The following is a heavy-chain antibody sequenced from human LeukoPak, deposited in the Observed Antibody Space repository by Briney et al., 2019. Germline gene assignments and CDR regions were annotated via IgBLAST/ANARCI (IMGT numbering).Heavy chain of an antibody. J-gene: IGHJ6*02. D-gene: IGHD2-15*01. Sequence: PSQTLSLTCTVSGGSISSGDYYWSWIRQPPGKGLEWIGYIYYDGGTHYNPSLKSRVTMSADPSKNQFSLKMISVTAADTAIYYCTRDRYCSDGSCHRYYYGMDVWGQGTTVTVSS. CDR1: GGSISSGDYY. CDR2: IYYDGGT. V-gene: IGHV4-61*08. CDR3: TRDRYCSDGSCHRYYYGMDV.